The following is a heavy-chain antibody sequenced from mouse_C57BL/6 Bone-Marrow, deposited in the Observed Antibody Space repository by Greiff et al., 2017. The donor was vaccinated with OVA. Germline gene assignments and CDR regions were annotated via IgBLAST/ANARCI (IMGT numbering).Heavy chain of an antibody. CDR1: GYTFTSYG. D-gene: IGHD1-1*01. V-gene: IGHV1-81*01. Sequence: QVQLLQSGAELARPGASVKLSCKASGYTFTSYGICWVQQRTGQGLEWIGEIYPRSGNTYYNEKFKGKATLTADKSSSTAYMELRSLTSEDSAVYFCARFDYYGSNAYWGQGTLVTVSA. CDR3: ARFDYYGSNAY. CDR2: IYPRSGNT. J-gene: IGHJ3*01.